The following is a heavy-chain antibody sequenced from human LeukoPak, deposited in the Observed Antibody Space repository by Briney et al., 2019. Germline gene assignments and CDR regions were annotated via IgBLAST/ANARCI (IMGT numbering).Heavy chain of an antibody. D-gene: IGHD6-19*01. J-gene: IGHJ6*03. CDR2: TYSGGST. CDR3: AREWAGAYYYYYMDV. V-gene: IGHV3-66*02. Sequence: GGSLRLSCAASGFTFSSYWMSWVRQAPGKGLEWVSVTYSGGSTYYADSVKGRFTISRDNSKNTLYLQMNSLRAEDTAVYYCAREWAGAYYYYYMDVWGKGTTVTVSS. CDR1: GFTFSSYW.